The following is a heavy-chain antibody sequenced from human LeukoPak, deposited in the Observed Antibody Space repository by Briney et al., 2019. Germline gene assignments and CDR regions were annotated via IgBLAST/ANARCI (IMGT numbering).Heavy chain of an antibody. J-gene: IGHJ4*02. V-gene: IGHV4-4*07. Sequence: PSETLSLTCSVSGGSVNTYYWSWIRQSAGKGLAWIGRISITEGTNYNPSLKSRVSMSVDASKNQVSLKLGSVTAADTAVYYCARLRRDINDWYADDCWGQGTLVTVSS. D-gene: IGHD6-19*01. CDR2: ISITEGT. CDR3: ARLRRDINDWYADDC. CDR1: GGSVNTYY.